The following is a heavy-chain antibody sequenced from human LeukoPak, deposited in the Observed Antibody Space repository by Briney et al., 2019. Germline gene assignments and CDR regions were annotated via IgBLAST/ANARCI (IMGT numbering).Heavy chain of an antibody. CDR1: GFTFSHYW. CDR3: ARYTYKHDC. Sequence: GGSLRLSCAASGFTFSHYWMTWVRQAPGKGLEWVANVREDGSQKTYVDSVKGRFTISRDNAKNSLFLQMNNVRADDTAVYYCARYTYKHDCWGQGTLVTVSS. J-gene: IGHJ4*02. D-gene: IGHD5-24*01. CDR2: VREDGSQK. V-gene: IGHV3-7*01.